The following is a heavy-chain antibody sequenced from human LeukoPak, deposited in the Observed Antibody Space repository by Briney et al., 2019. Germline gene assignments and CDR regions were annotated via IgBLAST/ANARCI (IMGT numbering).Heavy chain of an antibody. CDR3: ASEHAGYSSSWYCLDY. CDR2: IYSGGST. D-gene: IGHD6-13*01. J-gene: IGHJ4*02. CDR1: GFTVSSNY. V-gene: IGHV3-53*01. Sequence: GGSLRLSCAASGFTVSSNYMSWVRQAPGKGLEWVSVIYSGGSTYYADSVKGQFTISRDNSKNTLYLQMNSLRAEDTAVYYCASEHAGYSSSWYCLDYWGQGTLVTVSS.